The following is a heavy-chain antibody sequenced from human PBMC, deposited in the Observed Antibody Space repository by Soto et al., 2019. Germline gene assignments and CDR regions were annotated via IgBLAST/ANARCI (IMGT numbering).Heavy chain of an antibody. Sequence: PGGSLRLSCAASGLTFSSYEMNWVRQAPGKGLEWVSYISSSGSTIYYADSVKGRFTISRGNAKNSLYLQMNSLRAEDTAVYYCARGGTADAFDIWGQGTMVTVSS. V-gene: IGHV3-48*03. D-gene: IGHD1-1*01. CDR2: ISSSGSTI. J-gene: IGHJ3*02. CDR1: GLTFSSYE. CDR3: ARGGTADAFDI.